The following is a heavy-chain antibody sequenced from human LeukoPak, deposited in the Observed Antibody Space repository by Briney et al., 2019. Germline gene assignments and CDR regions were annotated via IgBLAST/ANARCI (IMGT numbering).Heavy chain of an antibody. CDR1: GGSINSYY. J-gene: IGHJ4*02. D-gene: IGHD3-3*01. CDR3: ARTYRYGFWSGYYH. V-gene: IGHV4-59*01. CDR2: IYYTGST. Sequence: PSETLSLTCTVSGGSINSYYWSWIRQPPGKGLEWIGYIYYTGSTNYNPSLKSRVIISVDTSKNQFSLKLSSVTAADTAVYYCARTYRYGFWSGYYHWGQGTPVTVSS.